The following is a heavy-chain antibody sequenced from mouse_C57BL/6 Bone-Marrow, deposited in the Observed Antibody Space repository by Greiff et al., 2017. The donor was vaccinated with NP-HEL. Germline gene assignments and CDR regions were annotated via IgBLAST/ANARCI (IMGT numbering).Heavy chain of an antibody. CDR3: AKLTGTSFAY. Sequence: EVQVVESGPGLVKPSQSLSLTCSVTGYSITSGYYWNWIRQFPGNKLEWMGYISYDGSNNYNPSLKNRISITRDTSKNQFFLKLNSVTTEDTATYYCAKLTGTSFAYWGQGTLVTVSA. CDR1: GYSITSGYY. D-gene: IGHD4-1*01. J-gene: IGHJ3*01. CDR2: ISYDGSN. V-gene: IGHV3-6*01.